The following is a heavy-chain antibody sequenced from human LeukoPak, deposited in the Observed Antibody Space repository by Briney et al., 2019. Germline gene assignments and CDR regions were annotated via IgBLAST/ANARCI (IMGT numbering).Heavy chain of an antibody. CDR1: GFTFSSYW. CDR3: ARDEYYDFWSGYLDYYGMDV. V-gene: IGHV3-7*03. D-gene: IGHD3-3*01. CDR2: IKQDGSEK. J-gene: IGHJ6*02. Sequence: GGSLRLSCAASGFTFSSYWMSWVRQAPGKGLEWVANIKQDGSEKYYVDSVKGRFTISRDNAKNSLYLQMNSLRAEDTAVYYCARDEYYDFWSGYLDYYGMDVWGQGTTVTVSS.